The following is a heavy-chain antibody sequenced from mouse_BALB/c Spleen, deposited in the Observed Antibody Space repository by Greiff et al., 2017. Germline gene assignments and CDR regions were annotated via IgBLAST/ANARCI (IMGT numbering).Heavy chain of an antibody. CDR3: TRDYYGSSSGFAY. Sequence: QVQLQQSGAELVRSGASVKLSCTASGFNIKDYYMYWVKQRPGQGLEWIGEINPSNGGTNFNEKFKSKATLTVDKSSSTAYMQLSSLTSEDSAVYYCTRDYYGSSSGFAYWGQGTLVTVSA. CDR1: GFNIKDYY. CDR2: INPSNGGT. J-gene: IGHJ3*01. D-gene: IGHD1-1*01. V-gene: IGHV1S81*02.